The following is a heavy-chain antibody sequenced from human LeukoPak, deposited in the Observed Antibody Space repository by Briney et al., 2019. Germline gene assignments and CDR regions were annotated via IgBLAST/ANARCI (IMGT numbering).Heavy chain of an antibody. Sequence: AASVKVSCKASGYTFTSYDINWVRQATGQGLEWMGWINPNSGNTGYAQKFQGRVTITRNTSISTAYMERSSLRSEDTAVYYCASSRGIVGASAFDHWGQGTLVTVSS. CDR2: INPNSGNT. D-gene: IGHD1-26*01. J-gene: IGHJ4*02. CDR3: ASSRGIVGASAFDH. CDR1: GYTFTSYD. V-gene: IGHV1-8*03.